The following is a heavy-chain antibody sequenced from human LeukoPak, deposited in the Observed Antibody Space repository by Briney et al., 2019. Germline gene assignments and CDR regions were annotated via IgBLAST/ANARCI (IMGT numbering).Heavy chain of an antibody. D-gene: IGHD2-2*01. Sequence: GGSLRLSCAASGFTFSSYGMHWVRQAPGKGLEWVAVISYDGSNKYYADSVKGRFTISRDNSKNTLYLQMNSLRSDDTAVYYCARVAVPAASETNNWFDPWGQGTLVTVSS. CDR1: GFTFSSYG. CDR3: ARVAVPAASETNNWFDP. CDR2: ISYDGSNK. J-gene: IGHJ5*02. V-gene: IGHV3-30*03.